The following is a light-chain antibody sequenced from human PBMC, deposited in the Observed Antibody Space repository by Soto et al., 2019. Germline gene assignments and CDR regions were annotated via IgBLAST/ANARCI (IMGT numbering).Light chain of an antibody. CDR1: QNINTY. J-gene: IGKJ3*01. CDR3: QPTSSAPFT. Sequence: DIQMTQSPYSLSAAVGDRVTITCRASQNINTYLNWYQQKPGKAPKLLIFDAAILQSGFPSGFSGSGSRTDFTLNVTSLEPEDFATYYCQPTSSAPFTFGPGTKVAIK. CDR2: DAA. V-gene: IGKV1-39*01.